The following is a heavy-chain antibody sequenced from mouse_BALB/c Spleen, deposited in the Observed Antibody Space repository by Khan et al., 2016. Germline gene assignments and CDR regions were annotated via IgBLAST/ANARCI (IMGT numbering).Heavy chain of an antibody. J-gene: IGHJ2*01. CDR3: ASWIRRGDLDY. CDR1: GYSITSDYA. CDR2: ISYSGST. Sequence: EVQLQESGPGLVKPSQSLSLTCTVTGYSITSDYAWNWIRQFPGNKLESMGYISYSGSTSYNPSLKSRISITRDTSKNQFFLQLNSVTTEDTATCYGASWIRRGDLDYWGQGTTLTVSS. V-gene: IGHV3-2*02. D-gene: IGHD2-2*01.